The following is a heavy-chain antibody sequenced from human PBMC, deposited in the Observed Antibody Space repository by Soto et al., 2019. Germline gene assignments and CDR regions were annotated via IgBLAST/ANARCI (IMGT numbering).Heavy chain of an antibody. J-gene: IGHJ4*02. D-gene: IGHD3-22*01. Sequence: QITLKESGPTLVKPTQTLTLTCTFSGFPLSTRGVGVGWIRQPPGKALEWLALIYWDDDQRYSPSLKRRLTITKDTSKNQVVLTMTNMDPVDTGTYYCVRDSSGYYGFDYWGQGTLVTVSS. V-gene: IGHV2-5*04. CDR3: VRDSSGYYGFDY. CDR2: IYWDDDQ. CDR1: GFPLSTRGVG.